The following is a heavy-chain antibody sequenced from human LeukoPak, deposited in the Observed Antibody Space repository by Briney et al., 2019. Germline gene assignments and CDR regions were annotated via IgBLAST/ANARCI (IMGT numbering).Heavy chain of an antibody. CDR2: IYTSGST. CDR1: GDSISSGDYY. J-gene: IGHJ4*02. Sequence: SETLSLTCTVSGDSISSGDYYWSWIRQPAGKGLEWIGRIYTSGSTNYNPSLKSRVTTSVDTSKNQFSLKLTSMTAADTAVYYCAGYGGDWYPESWGQGTLVTISS. V-gene: IGHV4-61*02. CDR3: AGYGGDWYPES. D-gene: IGHD6-19*01.